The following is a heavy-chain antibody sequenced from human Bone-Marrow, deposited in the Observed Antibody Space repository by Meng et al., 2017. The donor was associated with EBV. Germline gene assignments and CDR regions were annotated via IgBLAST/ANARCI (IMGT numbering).Heavy chain of an antibody. CDR1: GFTVSRNY. D-gene: IGHD5-24*01. J-gene: IGHJ4*02. Sequence: EVPLVESGGGLIQPGGSLRLSCAACGFTVSRNYKSWVRQAPGKGLEWVSVIYTGGDAYYADSVKGRFTFSRDNSKNTLYLQMDSLRAEDTAVYYCARTRDGLWGQGTLVTVSS. CDR2: IYTGGDA. V-gene: IGHV3-53*01. CDR3: ARTRDGL.